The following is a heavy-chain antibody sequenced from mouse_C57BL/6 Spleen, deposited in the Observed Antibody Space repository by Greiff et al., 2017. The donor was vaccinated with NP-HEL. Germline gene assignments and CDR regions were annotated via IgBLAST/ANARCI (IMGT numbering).Heavy chain of an antibody. CDR3: ARLPDDY. Sequence: EVKLVESGGGLVKPGGSLKLSCAASGFTFSDYGMHWVRQAPEKGLEWVAYISSGSSTIYYADTVKGRFTISRDNTKNTLFLKMTSLRSEDTAMYYCARLPDDYWGKGTTLTVSS. CDR1: GFTFSDYG. D-gene: IGHD5-5*01. V-gene: IGHV5-17*01. J-gene: IGHJ2*01. CDR2: ISSGSSTI.